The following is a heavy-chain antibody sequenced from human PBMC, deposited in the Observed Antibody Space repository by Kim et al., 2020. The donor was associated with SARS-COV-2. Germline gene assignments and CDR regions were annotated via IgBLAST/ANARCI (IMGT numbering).Heavy chain of an antibody. CDR2: TTYKSKWYH. CDR1: GDSVSSNRAT. CDR3: ACLSWDSSSFWVS. Sequence: SQTLSLTCAISGDSVSSNRATWNWIRQSPSRGIEWLGRTTYKSKWYHDYAVSVKSRITFNPDTSKNQISLQLNSVTPEDTAVYYCACLSWDSSSFWVSWGQGTLVTVSS. J-gene: IGHJ1*01. D-gene: IGHD6-6*01. V-gene: IGHV6-1*01.